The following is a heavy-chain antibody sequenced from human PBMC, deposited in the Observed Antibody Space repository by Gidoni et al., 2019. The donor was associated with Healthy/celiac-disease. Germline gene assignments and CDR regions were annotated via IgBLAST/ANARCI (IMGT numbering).Heavy chain of an antibody. CDR1: GFTFDDYA. J-gene: IGHJ4*02. CDR2: ISGNSGSI. CDR3: AKDMLRRPGSSFDY. Sequence: EVQLVESGGGLVQPGRSLRLSFAASGFTFDDYAMHWVRHAPGKGLEWVSGISGNSGSIGYADSVKGRFTISRDNAKNSLYLQMNSLRAEDTALYYCAKDMLRRPGSSFDYWGQGTLVTVSS. D-gene: IGHD6-13*01. V-gene: IGHV3-9*01.